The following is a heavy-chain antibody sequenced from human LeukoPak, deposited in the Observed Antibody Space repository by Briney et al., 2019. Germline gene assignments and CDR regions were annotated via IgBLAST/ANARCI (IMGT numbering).Heavy chain of an antibody. CDR2: ISGNGGST. D-gene: IGHD3-22*01. CDR1: GFIFSNYG. V-gene: IGHV3-23*01. CDR3: AKLGYYDSSGPAAFDY. J-gene: IGHJ4*02. Sequence: GGSLRLSCAASGFIFSNYGMNWVRQAPGKGLEWLSAISGNGGSTYYADSVKGRFTISRDNSKNTLYLQMNSLRAEDTAVYYCAKLGYYDSSGPAAFDYWGQGTLVTVSS.